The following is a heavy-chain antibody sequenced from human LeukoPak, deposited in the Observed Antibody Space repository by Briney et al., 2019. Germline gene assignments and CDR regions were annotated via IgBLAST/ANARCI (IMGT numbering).Heavy chain of an antibody. CDR3: ARHPVPATAILDY. Sequence: SETLSLTCTVSGGSISSYYWSWIRQPPGKGLEWIGYIYYSGSTNYNPSLKSRVTISVDTSKNQFSLKLSSVTAADTAVYYCARHPVPATAILDYWGQGTLVTVSS. D-gene: IGHD2-2*02. J-gene: IGHJ4*02. V-gene: IGHV4-59*01. CDR1: GGSISSYY. CDR2: IYYSGST.